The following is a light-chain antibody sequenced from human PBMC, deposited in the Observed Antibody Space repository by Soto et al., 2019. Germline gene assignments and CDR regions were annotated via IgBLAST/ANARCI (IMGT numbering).Light chain of an antibody. CDR3: AAWHDSLNGVL. V-gene: IGLV1-44*01. CDR1: SSNIGSNP. Sequence: QSVLTQPPSASGTPGQRVAISCSGSSSNIGSNPVNWYQQLPGTAPKLLIFNNNQRPSGVPDRFSGSKSGTSASLAISGLQSEDEADYYCAAWHDSLNGVLFGGGTKVTVL. J-gene: IGLJ2*01. CDR2: NNN.